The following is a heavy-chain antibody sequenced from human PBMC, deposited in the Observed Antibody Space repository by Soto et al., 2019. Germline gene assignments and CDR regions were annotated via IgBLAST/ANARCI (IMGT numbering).Heavy chain of an antibody. CDR2: IIPIFGTA. D-gene: IGHD1-26*01. CDR1: GGTFSSYA. V-gene: IGHV1-69*13. CDR3: ARDGGYSGSYSRNWFDP. Sequence: ASVKVSCKASGGTFSSYAISWLRQAPGQGLEWMGGIIPIFGTANYAQKFQGRVTITADESTSTAYMELSSLRSEDTAVYYCARDGGYSGSYSRNWFDPWGQGTLVTVSS. J-gene: IGHJ5*02.